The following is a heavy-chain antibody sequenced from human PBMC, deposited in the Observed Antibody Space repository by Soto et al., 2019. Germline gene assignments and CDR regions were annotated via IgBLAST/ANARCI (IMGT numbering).Heavy chain of an antibody. J-gene: IGHJ6*02. V-gene: IGHV4-30-4*01. CDR2: IYYSGST. CDR1: GGSISSGDYY. D-gene: IGHD3-22*01. Sequence: KPSETLSLTCTVSGGSISSGDYYWSWIRQPPGKGLEWIGYIYYSGSTYYNPSLKRRVSITVDTSKNQFPPKLISVTAAVTVVYYCASTVFSGYQILPYSYYYYGMDVWGQGTTVTVSS. CDR3: ASTVFSGYQILPYSYYYYGMDV.